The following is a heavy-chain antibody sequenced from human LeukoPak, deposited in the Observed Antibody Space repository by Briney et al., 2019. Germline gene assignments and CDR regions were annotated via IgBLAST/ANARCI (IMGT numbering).Heavy chain of an antibody. CDR2: IYYSGST. J-gene: IGHJ4*02. Sequence: SETLSLTCTVSGGSISSYYWSWIRQPPGKGLEWIGYIYYSGSTNYNPSLKSRVTISVNTSKNQFSLKLSSVTAADTAVYYCARGTWFGELYYWGQGTLVTVSS. D-gene: IGHD3-10*01. CDR1: GGSISSYY. CDR3: ARGTWFGELYY. V-gene: IGHV4-59*01.